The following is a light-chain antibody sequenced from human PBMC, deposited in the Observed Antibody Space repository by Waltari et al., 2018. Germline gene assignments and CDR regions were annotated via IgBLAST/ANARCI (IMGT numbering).Light chain of an antibody. V-gene: IGLV2-23*02. Sequence: QPALTQPASVSGSPGQSITISCTGTSSDVGNNNHFCRYQKHPEKVPKRNLYEVSKRPSGVSVRFPGSKSGNPASLTISGLQAEDEADYYCLSYAATVSFGFGGGTKLTVL. CDR2: EVS. CDR1: SSDVGNNNH. CDR3: LSYAATVSFG. J-gene: IGLJ2*01.